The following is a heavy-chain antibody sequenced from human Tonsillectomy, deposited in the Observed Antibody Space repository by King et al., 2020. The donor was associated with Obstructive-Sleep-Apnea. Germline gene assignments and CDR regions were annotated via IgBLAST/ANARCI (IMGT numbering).Heavy chain of an antibody. D-gene: IGHD1-14*01. V-gene: IGHV4-39*07. CDR1: GGSIRSSIYY. CDR2: IYYSGST. CDR3: ARDRIGDYYYHGMDV. Sequence: MQLQESGPRLVKPSETLSLTCAVSGGSIRSSIYYWGWIRQPPGKGLEWIGSIYYSGSTYNNPSLKSRVTISVDTSKNQFSLKLRSVTAADTAVYYCARDRIGDYYYHGMDVWGQGTTVTVSS. J-gene: IGHJ6*02.